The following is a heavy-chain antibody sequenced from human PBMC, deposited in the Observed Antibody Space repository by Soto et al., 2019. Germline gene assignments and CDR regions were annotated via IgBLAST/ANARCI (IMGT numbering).Heavy chain of an antibody. CDR1: GSKLFDYA. V-gene: IGHV3-9*01. CDR2: ISWNSRSI. CDR3: TNGVSYNTRDF. J-gene: IGHJ6*02. Sequence: LRLSYTASGSKLFDYALHWRRQAPGKGLEWVSSISWNSRSIGYADSVKGRFTISRDNAKNSLSLQMNSLTVEDTALYYCTNGVSYNTRDFCGQGTTVTVSS. D-gene: IGHD1-1*01.